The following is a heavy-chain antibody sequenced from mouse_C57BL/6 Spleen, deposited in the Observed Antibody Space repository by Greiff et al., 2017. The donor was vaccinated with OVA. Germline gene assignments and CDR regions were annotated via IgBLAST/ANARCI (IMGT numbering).Heavy chain of an antibody. Sequence: QVQLQQPGAELVMPGASVKLSCKASGYTFTSYWMHWVKQRPGQGLEWIGEIDPSDSYTNYNQKFKGKSTLTVDKSSSTAYMQLSSLTSEDSAVYYCARITTVVARYFDYWGQGTTRTVSS. D-gene: IGHD1-1*01. V-gene: IGHV1-69*01. CDR2: IDPSDSYT. CDR1: GYTFTSYW. J-gene: IGHJ2*01. CDR3: ARITTVVARYFDY.